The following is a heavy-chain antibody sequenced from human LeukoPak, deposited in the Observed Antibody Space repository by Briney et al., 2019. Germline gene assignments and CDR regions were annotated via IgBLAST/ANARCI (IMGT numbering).Heavy chain of an antibody. V-gene: IGHV4-34*01. Sequence: PSETLSLTCAVYGGSFSGYYWSWIRQPPGKGLEWIGEINHSGSTNYNPSLKSRVTISVDTSKNQFSLKLSSVTAADTAVYYCARTTYGSGIVPHWGQGTLVTVSS. CDR2: INHSGST. J-gene: IGHJ4*02. D-gene: IGHD3-10*01. CDR3: ARTTYGSGIVPH. CDR1: GGSFSGYY.